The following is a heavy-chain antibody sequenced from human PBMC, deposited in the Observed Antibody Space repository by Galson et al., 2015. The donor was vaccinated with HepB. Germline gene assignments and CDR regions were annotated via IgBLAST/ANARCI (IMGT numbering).Heavy chain of an antibody. J-gene: IGHJ4*02. D-gene: IGHD2-8*01. CDR2: ITTSGGRTSGGVT. V-gene: IGHV3-23*01. CDR1: GFTFSIYA. CDR3: ARYCTNVCSTKYFDY. Sequence: SLRLSCAASGFTFSIYAMSWVRQAPGKGLEWVSTITTSGGRTSGGVTYYPDSVKGRFTISRDNSRNTLYLQMNSLRVEDTAVYYCARYCTNVCSTKYFDYWGPGTLVTVSS.